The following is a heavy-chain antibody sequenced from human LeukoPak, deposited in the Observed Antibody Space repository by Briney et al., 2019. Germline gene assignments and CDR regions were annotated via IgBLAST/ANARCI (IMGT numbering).Heavy chain of an antibody. V-gene: IGHV1-3*01. CDR1: GYTFSNYA. CDR2: VNAGNGHT. J-gene: IGHJ4*02. Sequence: ASVKVSCKASGYTFSNYAMSWVRQAPGQRLEWVGWVNAGNGHTKYSQKFQGRVIITRDTSASTAYVELRSLRSEDTAVYYCARGRWEAAAGYYFEYWGQGTLVTVSS. D-gene: IGHD6-13*01. CDR3: ARGRWEAAAGYYFEY.